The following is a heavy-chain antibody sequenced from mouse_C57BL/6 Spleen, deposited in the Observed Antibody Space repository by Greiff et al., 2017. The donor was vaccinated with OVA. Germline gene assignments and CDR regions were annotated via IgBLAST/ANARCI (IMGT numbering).Heavy chain of an antibody. Sequence: EVQLVESGGGLVKPGGSLTLSCAASGFTFSSYAMSWVRQTPEKRLEWVATISDGGSYTYYPDNVKGRFTISRDNAKNNLYLQMSHLKSEDTAMYYCARDRDGNYLDYFDYWGQGTTLTVSS. J-gene: IGHJ2*01. CDR3: ARDRDGNYLDYFDY. CDR1: GFTFSSYA. V-gene: IGHV5-4*01. CDR2: ISDGGSYT. D-gene: IGHD2-1*01.